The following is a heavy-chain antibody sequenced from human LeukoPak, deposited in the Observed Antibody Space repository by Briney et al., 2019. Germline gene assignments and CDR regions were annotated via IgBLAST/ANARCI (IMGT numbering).Heavy chain of an antibody. V-gene: IGHV3-23*01. CDR2: ISGSGGTT. CDR1: GFTFSSYA. D-gene: IGHD3-10*01. CDR3: ASSGLHYGSGRDY. J-gene: IGHJ4*02. Sequence: GGSLRLSCTASGFTFSSYAMSWVRQAPGKGPEWVSTISGSGGTTYYADSVKGRFTISRDNSKNTLYLQMNSLRAEDTAVYYCASSGLHYGSGRDYWGQGTLVTVSS.